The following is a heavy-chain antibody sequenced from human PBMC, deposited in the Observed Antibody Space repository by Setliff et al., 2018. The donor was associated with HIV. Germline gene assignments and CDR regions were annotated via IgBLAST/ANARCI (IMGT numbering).Heavy chain of an antibody. D-gene: IGHD1-1*01. V-gene: IGHV1-24*01. CDR2: FDPQDGET. J-gene: IGHJ6*03. CDR1: GFTLSEVS. CDR3: ARDGGLQLLLQPPPDYYHYYMDD. Sequence: ASVKVSCKVFGFTLSEVSIHWVRQAPGKGLEWMGYFDPQDGETVYAQKFQGRVTMTEDTSIDTAYMELTRLRSEDTAIFYCARDGGLQLLLQPPPDYYHYYMDDWGKGTTVTVSS.